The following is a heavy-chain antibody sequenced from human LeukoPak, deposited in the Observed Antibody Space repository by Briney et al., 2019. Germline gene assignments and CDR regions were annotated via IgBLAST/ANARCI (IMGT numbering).Heavy chain of an antibody. D-gene: IGHD4-17*01. V-gene: IGHV3-73*01. Sequence: PGGSLRLSCAASGFTFSGSAMHWVRQASGKGLEWVGRIRSKANSCATTYAASVKGRFTISRDDSKNTAYLQMNSLKSEDTAVYYCGSYDYGDYYFDYWGQGTLVTVSS. CDR2: IRSKANSCAT. J-gene: IGHJ4*02. CDR3: GSYDYGDYYFDY. CDR1: GFTFSGSA.